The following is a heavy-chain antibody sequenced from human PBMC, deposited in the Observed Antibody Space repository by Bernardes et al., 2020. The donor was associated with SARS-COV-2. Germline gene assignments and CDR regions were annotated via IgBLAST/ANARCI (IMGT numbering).Heavy chain of an antibody. J-gene: IGHJ3*02. CDR2: ISSSSSYI. CDR3: ARDPHYYESRVKGDAFDI. V-gene: IGHV3-21*01. CDR1: GFTFSDYS. Sequence: GGSLRLSCVASGFTFSDYSMNWVRQAPGKGLEWVSSISSSSSYIYNADSVKGRFTISRDNAKNTLYLQMNSLRAEDTALYYCARDPHYYESRVKGDAFDIWGQGTMVTVSS. D-gene: IGHD3-22*01.